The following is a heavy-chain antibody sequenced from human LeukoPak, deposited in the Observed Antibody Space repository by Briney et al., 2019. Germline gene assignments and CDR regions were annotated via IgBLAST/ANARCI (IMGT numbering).Heavy chain of an antibody. V-gene: IGHV4-59*12. CDR1: GGSISSYY. D-gene: IGHD6-13*01. CDR3: ARRRSSSWLLDY. Sequence: SETLSLTCTVSGGSISSYYWSWIRRSPGKGLEWIGYIYYSESTYYKPSLKSRVTISVDTSKNQFSLKLSSVTAADTAVYYCARRRSSSWLLDYWGQGTLVTVSS. J-gene: IGHJ4*02. CDR2: IYYSEST.